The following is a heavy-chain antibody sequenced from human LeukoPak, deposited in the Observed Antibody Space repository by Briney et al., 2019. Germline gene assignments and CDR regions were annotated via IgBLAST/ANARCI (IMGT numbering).Heavy chain of an antibody. J-gene: IGHJ4*02. CDR1: GYSFTNYW. CDR3: ATGASKVTTDFANY. D-gene: IGHD4-17*01. V-gene: IGHV5-10-1*01. CDR2: IDPRDSYT. Sequence: NPGESLKISCKGSGYSFTNYWISWVRPMPGKGLEWMGRIDPRDSYTKYSPSFEGHVTISVDRSTSSAFLQWNSLKASDSAMYYCATGASKVTTDFANYWGQGTQVAVSS.